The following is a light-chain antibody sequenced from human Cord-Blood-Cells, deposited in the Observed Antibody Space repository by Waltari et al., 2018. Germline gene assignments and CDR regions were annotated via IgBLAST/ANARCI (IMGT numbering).Light chain of an antibody. J-gene: IGKJ2*01. Sequence: DIVMTQSPLSLPVTPGEPASISCRSSQSLLHSNGYNYLDWYLQKPGQSPQLLIYLGSSRASGVPDRFSGSGSGTDFTLKISRVQAEDVGVYYCMQALRTPYTFGQGTKLEI. CDR2: LGS. CDR1: QSLLHSNGYNY. V-gene: IGKV2-28*01. CDR3: MQALRTPYT.